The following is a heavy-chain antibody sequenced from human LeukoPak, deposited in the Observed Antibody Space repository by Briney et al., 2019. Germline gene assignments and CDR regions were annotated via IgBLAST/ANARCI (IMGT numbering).Heavy chain of an antibody. Sequence: PGGSLRLSCAASGFTFSDYGMHWVRQAPGKGLEWVAFIRNDGSYEYYPDSVKGRFTISRDNSKNTLYLQMNSLRAEDTAVYYCAKFHAALDYWGQGTLVTVSS. CDR3: AKFHAALDY. V-gene: IGHV3-30*02. CDR2: IRNDGSYE. CDR1: GFTFSDYG. J-gene: IGHJ4*02. D-gene: IGHD6-25*01.